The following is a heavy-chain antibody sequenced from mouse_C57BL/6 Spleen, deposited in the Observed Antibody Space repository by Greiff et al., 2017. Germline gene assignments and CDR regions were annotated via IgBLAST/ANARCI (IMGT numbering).Heavy chain of an antibody. J-gene: IGHJ3*01. CDR2: IDPETGGT. D-gene: IGHD4-1*01. CDR1: GYTFTDYE. V-gene: IGHV1-15*01. CDR3: TRRGDWDGTVFAY. Sequence: QVQLQQSGAELVRPGASVTLSCKASGYTFTDYEMHWVKQTPVHGLEWIGAIDPETGGTAYNQKFKGKAILTADKSSSTAYMELRSLTSEDSAVYYCTRRGDWDGTVFAYWGQGTLVTVSA.